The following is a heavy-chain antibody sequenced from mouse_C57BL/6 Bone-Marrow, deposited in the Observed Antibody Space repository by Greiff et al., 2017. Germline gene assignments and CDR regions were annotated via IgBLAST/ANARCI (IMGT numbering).Heavy chain of an antibody. CDR1: GYTFTSYW. D-gene: IGHD2-5*01. V-gene: IGHV1-72*01. CDR3: APAYYSNTFYAMDY. Sequence: VQLQQPGAELVKPGASVRLSCKASGYTFTSYWMHWVKQRPGRGLEWIGRIDPNSGGTKYNEKFKSKATLTVDKPSSTAYMQLSSLTSEDSAVYYCAPAYYSNTFYAMDYWGQGTSVTVSS. J-gene: IGHJ4*01. CDR2: IDPNSGGT.